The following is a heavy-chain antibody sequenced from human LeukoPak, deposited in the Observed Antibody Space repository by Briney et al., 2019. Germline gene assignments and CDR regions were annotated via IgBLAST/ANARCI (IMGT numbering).Heavy chain of an antibody. CDR3: ARARNDYDSNGFSFLGY. CDR2: IWYDGSNI. CDR1: GISFSSHG. D-gene: IGHD3-22*01. Sequence: GTSLRLSCAASGISFSSHGMHWVRQAPGKGLEWVAVIWYDGSNIYYADSVKGRFTISRDNSKSTLYLQMNSLRAEDTALYYCARARNDYDSNGFSFLGYWGQGTLVTVSS. V-gene: IGHV3-33*01. J-gene: IGHJ4*02.